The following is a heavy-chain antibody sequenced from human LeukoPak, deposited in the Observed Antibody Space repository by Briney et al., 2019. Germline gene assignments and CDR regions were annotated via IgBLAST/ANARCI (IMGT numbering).Heavy chain of an antibody. D-gene: IGHD7-27*01. CDR3: ARDMWGTFDY. J-gene: IGHJ4*02. Sequence: GGTLRLSCAASGFTFSVFWMHWVRQAPGTGPVWVSRINPDGSTTSYADSVKGSFTISRDNAKNTLYLQISSLRAEDTAVYYCARDMWGTFDYWGQGTLVTVSS. CDR2: INPDGSTT. CDR1: GFTFSVFW. V-gene: IGHV3-74*01.